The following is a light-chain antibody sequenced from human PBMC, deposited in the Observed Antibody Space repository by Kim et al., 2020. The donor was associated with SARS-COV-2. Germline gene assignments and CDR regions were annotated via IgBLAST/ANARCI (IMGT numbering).Light chain of an antibody. CDR2: DNS. CDR1: TSNLGSHS. J-gene: IGLJ2*01. Sequence: QRVTISCSGSTSNLGSHSVNWYQQLPGTAPKLLIYDNSQRPSGIPDRFSGSKSGTSASLAISGLQSEDEADYYCAAWYGSLNDVVFGGGTQLTVL. CDR3: AAWYGSLNDVV. V-gene: IGLV1-44*01.